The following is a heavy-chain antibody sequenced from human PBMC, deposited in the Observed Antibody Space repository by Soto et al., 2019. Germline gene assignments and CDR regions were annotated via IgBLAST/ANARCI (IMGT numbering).Heavy chain of an antibody. D-gene: IGHD2-2*01. V-gene: IGHV1-46*03. CDR3: ARGNGACSTICLSDAFDI. Sequence: ASVKVSCKASGYTFTSYYMHWVQQAPGQGLEGVGIINASGGSTSYAQKFQGRVTMTRDTSTSTGYMELSSLRSEDTAVYYCARGNGACSTICLSDAFDIWGQRTMVIVSS. CDR2: INASGGST. CDR1: GYTFTSYY. J-gene: IGHJ3*02.